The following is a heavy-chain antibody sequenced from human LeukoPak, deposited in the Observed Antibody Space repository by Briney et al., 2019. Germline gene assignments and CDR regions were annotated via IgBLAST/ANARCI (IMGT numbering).Heavy chain of an antibody. CDR3: ARGGDRPGRYYYYGMDV. CDR2: TYYRSKWYN. Sequence: SQTLSLTCAISGDSVPSSSATWNWIRQSPSRGLEWLGRTYYRSKWYNDYAVSVKSRITINPDASKNQFSLQLNSVTPEDTAVYSCARGGDRPGRYYYYGMDVWGQGTTVTVSS. J-gene: IGHJ6*02. V-gene: IGHV6-1*01. CDR1: GDSVPSSSAT. D-gene: IGHD3-16*01.